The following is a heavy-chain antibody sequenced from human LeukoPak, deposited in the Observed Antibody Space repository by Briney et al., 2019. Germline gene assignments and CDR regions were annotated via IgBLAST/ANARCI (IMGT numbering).Heavy chain of an antibody. V-gene: IGHV4-39*01. Sequence: SETLSLTCIVSGGSLNSPNYYWGWIRQPPGKGLEWIGTIYYSGTTYYNPSLKSRLTISVDTSKNQFSLKLTSVTAADTAVYYCARHDYYGSLNWFDPWGQGTLVTVSS. CDR1: GGSLNSPNYY. CDR3: ARHDYYGSLNWFDP. J-gene: IGHJ5*02. CDR2: IYYSGTT. D-gene: IGHD3-10*01.